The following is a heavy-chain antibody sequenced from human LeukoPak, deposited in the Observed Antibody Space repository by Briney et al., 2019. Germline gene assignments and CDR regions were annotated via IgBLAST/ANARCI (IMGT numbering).Heavy chain of an antibody. CDR1: GGSISSYY. Sequence: SETLSPTCTVSGGSISSYYWSWIRQPPGKGLEWIGYIYYSGSTNYNPSLKSRVTISVDTSKNQFSLKLSSVTAADTAVYYCARHVSPYYDFWSGYYTDAFDIWGQGTMVTVSS. J-gene: IGHJ3*02. V-gene: IGHV4-59*08. D-gene: IGHD3-3*01. CDR3: ARHVSPYYDFWSGYYTDAFDI. CDR2: IYYSGST.